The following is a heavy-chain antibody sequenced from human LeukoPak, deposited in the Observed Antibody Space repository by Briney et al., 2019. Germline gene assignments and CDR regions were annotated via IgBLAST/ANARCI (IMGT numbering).Heavy chain of an antibody. CDR3: ASTDYDFWSGYLY. CDR2: INPNSGGT. D-gene: IGHD3-3*01. Sequence: GSSVKVSCKASGGTFSSYAISWVRQAPGQGLEWMGWINPNSGGTNYAQKFQGRVTMTRDTSISTAYMELSRLRSDDTAVYYCASTDYDFWSGYLYWGQGTLVTVSS. V-gene: IGHV1-2*02. J-gene: IGHJ4*02. CDR1: GGTFSSYA.